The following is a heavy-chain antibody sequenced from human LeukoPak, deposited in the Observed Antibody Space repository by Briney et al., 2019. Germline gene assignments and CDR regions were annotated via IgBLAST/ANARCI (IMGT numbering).Heavy chain of an antibody. V-gene: IGHV4-59*01. CDR2: IYYSGST. J-gene: IGHJ4*02. D-gene: IGHD5-18*01. Sequence: SETLSLTCTVSGGSISSYYWSWIRQPPGKGLEWIGYIYYSGSTNYNPSLKSRVTISIDTSKNQFSLKLSSVTAADTAVYYCAGGGYSYGLPTTDYWGQGTLVTVSS. CDR3: AGGGYSYGLPTTDY. CDR1: GGSISSYY.